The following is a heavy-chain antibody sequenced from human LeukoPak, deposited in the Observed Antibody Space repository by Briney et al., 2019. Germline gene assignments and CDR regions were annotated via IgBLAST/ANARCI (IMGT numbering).Heavy chain of an antibody. Sequence: GGSLRLSCAASGFTFSSHWMHWVRQAPGKGLVWVARIHSDGSITSYADSVEGRFTVSRDNAKNTLYLRMNSLRGDDTAVYYCARDRTTVTVFDYWGQGTLVTVSS. V-gene: IGHV3-74*01. D-gene: IGHD4-17*01. CDR1: GFTFSSHW. CDR3: ARDRTTVTVFDY. CDR2: IHSDGSIT. J-gene: IGHJ4*02.